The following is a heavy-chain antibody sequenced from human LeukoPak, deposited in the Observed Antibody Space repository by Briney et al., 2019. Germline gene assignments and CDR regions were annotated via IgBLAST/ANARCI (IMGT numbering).Heavy chain of an antibody. CDR1: GGSISGYY. V-gene: IGHV4-4*07. D-gene: IGHD3-22*01. CDR2: IYSSGDT. CDR3: ARELRGYDSSGYYLDY. J-gene: IGHJ4*02. Sequence: PSETLSLTCSVSGGSISGYYWTWIRQPAGKGLEWIGRIYSSGDTNYNPSLKSRLTMSVDTSKNQFSLKLTSVTAADTAVYYCARELRGYDSSGYYLDYWGQGTLVTVSS.